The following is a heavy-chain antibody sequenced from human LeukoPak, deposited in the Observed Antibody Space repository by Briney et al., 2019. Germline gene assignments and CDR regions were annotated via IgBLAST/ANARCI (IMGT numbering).Heavy chain of an antibody. CDR1: GYSISSGYY. J-gene: IGHJ4*02. CDR3: ASGLRFLEWLLHPFDY. D-gene: IGHD3-3*01. Sequence: SETLSLTCTVSGYSISSGYYWGWIRQPPEKGLEWIGSIYHSGSTYYNPSLKSRVTISVDTSKNQFSLKLSSVTAADTAVYYCASGLRFLEWLLHPFDYWGQGTLVTVSS. CDR2: IYHSGST. V-gene: IGHV4-38-2*02.